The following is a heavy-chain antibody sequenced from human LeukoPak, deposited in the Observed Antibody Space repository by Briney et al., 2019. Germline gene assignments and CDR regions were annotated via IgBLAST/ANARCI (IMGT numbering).Heavy chain of an antibody. Sequence: LNLSCNGSGYSFTTCWIGWVRQMPEKGLEGMGIIYPDYSDTRYSPSFQGQVTISADKSISTAYLQWSSLKASDTAMYYCARTPYGSGSYFGSWGQGTLVTVSS. V-gene: IGHV5-51*01. CDR2: IYPDYSDT. J-gene: IGHJ4*02. CDR3: ARTPYGSGSYFGS. D-gene: IGHD3-10*01. CDR1: GYSFTTCW.